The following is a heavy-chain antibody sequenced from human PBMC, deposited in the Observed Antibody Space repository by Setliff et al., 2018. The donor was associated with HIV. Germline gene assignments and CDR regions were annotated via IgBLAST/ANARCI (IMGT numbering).Heavy chain of an antibody. D-gene: IGHD2-15*01. CDR1: GASISSNSYY. CDR2: IYYNGNT. Sequence: SETLSLTCSVFGASISSNSYYWGWIRQPPGKGLEWVGSIYYNGNTFYNQSLQSRVTISLDTSKNQFSLRLNSVTAADTAVYYCARVSRLHPFDPWGQGTLVTVSS. V-gene: IGHV4-39*07. J-gene: IGHJ5*02. CDR3: ARVSRLHPFDP.